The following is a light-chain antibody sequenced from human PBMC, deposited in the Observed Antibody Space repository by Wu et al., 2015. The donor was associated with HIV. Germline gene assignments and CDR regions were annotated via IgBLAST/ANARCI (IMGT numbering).Light chain of an antibody. Sequence: DIQMTQSPSTLSASIGDRVTITCRASQSINNWLAWYQQKPGTAPNLLIYKTSSLDSGVPSRFSGSGSGTEFTLTISSLQPDDFATYYCQQYKSYSSYTFGQGTKVEMK. CDR1: QSINNW. J-gene: IGKJ2*01. CDR2: KTS. CDR3: QQYKSYSSYT. V-gene: IGKV1-5*03.